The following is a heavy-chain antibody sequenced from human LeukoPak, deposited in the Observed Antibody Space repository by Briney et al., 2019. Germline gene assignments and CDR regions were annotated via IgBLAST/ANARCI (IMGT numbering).Heavy chain of an antibody. CDR2: TSYDGSNK. CDR3: ARHRATKFSYDGSVYPFAY. CDR1: GFIFNTYG. V-gene: IGHV3-30*03. J-gene: IGHJ4*02. D-gene: IGHD3-22*01. Sequence: PGGSLRLSCAASGFIFNTYGMHWVRQAPGKGLEWVSVTSYDGSNKYCADSVKGRFTISRDNSKNTLYLQMNSLRGEDTAVYYFARHRATKFSYDGSVYPFAYWARGTLVPVPS.